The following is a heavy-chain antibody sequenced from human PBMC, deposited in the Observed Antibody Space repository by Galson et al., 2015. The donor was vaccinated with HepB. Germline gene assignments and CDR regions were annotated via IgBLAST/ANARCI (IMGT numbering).Heavy chain of an antibody. D-gene: IGHD3-10*01. CDR3: ATFMGRGPR. V-gene: IGHV1-69*01. Sequence: SCKASGGPFSNFAISWVRQAPGQGLEWMGGIIPVFRTVNYTQKFQGRVTITADESTNTAYMELSSLRSEDTAVYYCATFMGRGPRWGQGTLVTVS. CDR2: IIPVFRTV. CDR1: GGPFSNFA. J-gene: IGHJ4*02.